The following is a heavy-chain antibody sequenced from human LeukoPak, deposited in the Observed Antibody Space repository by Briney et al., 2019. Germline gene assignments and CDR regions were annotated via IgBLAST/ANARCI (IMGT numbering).Heavy chain of an antibody. J-gene: IGHJ4*02. D-gene: IGHD3-22*01. CDR3: ARDRVFYYDSRAGLGY. V-gene: IGHV1-2*02. Sequence: GASVKVSCKASGYAFTGYYMHWVRQAPGQGLEWMGWINPNSGGTNYAQKFQGRVTMTRDTSINTAYMELSRLRSDDTAVYYCARDRVFYYDSRAGLGYWGQGTLVTVSS. CDR2: INPNSGGT. CDR1: GYAFTGYY.